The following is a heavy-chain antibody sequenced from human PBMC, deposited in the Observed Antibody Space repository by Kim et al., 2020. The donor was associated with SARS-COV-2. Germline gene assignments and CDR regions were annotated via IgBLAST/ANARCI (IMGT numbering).Heavy chain of an antibody. J-gene: IGHJ4*02. V-gene: IGHV3-21*01. D-gene: IGHD3-16*02. Sequence: VKGRFTNARDTAKTALYLQMNSLRAEDTAVYYCARARKDDYVWGSYLFNYWGQGTLVTVSS. CDR3: ARARKDDYVWGSYLFNY.